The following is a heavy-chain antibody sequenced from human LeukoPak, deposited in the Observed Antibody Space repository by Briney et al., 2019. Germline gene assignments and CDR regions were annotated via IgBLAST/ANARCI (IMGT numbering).Heavy chain of an antibody. J-gene: IGHJ4*02. CDR3: AKDFPVDGVRISIDS. CDR1: GFILILYS. V-gene: IGHV3-33*06. D-gene: IGHD3-10*01. Sequence: GRSLRLSSATSGFILILYSIHWVRQAPGRGLEWVAVIWYDENNKDYADSVKGRFTISRDSSNNTVFLQMNSLRAEDTAVYYCAKDFPVDGVRISIDSWGQGTAVTVSS. CDR2: IWYDENNK.